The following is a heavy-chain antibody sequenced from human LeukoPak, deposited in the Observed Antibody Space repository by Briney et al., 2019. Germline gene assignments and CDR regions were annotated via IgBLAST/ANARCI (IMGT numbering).Heavy chain of an antibody. CDR2: INPNSGGT. V-gene: IGHV1-2*02. CDR1: GYTFTGYY. Sequence: ASVKVSCKASGYTFTGYYMHWVRQAPGQGLEWMGWINPNSGGTNYAQKFQGRVTMTRDTSISTAYMELSRLRSDDTAVYYCARDPDYSNYEDYFDYWGQGTLVTVSS. D-gene: IGHD4-4*01. J-gene: IGHJ4*02. CDR3: ARDPDYSNYEDYFDY.